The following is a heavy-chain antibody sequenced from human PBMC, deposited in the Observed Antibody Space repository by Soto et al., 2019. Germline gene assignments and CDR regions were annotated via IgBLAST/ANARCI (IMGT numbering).Heavy chain of an antibody. D-gene: IGHD3-10*01. CDR3: AKKLHFGSGSYYFYFDY. V-gene: IGHV3-33*06. CDR1: GFNFSRNA. Sequence: PGGSLRLSCAASGFNFSRNAMHWVRQAPGKGLEWVAVIWYDGSNEYYADSVKGRFTISRDNSKNTLYLQMNSLRVEDTAVYYCAKKLHFGSGSYYFYFDYWGQGTLVTVSS. CDR2: IWYDGSNE. J-gene: IGHJ4*02.